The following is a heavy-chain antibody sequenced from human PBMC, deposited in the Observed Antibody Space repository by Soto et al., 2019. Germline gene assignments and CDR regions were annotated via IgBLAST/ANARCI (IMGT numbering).Heavy chain of an antibody. D-gene: IGHD2-15*01. V-gene: IGHV4-31*03. J-gene: IGHJ4*02. CDR3: ARQDDSYFDY. CDR2: IYYSGST. Sequence: QVQLQESGPGLVKPSQILSLTCTVSGGCISSGGYYWRWIRQHPGKGLEWIGYIYYSGSTYYNPSLKSRVTISVDTSKNQFSLKLSSVTAADTAVYYCARQDDSYFDYWGQGTLVTVSS. CDR1: GGCISSGGYY.